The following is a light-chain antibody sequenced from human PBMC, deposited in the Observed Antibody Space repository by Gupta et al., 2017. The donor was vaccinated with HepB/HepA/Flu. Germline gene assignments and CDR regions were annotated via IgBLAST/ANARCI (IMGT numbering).Light chain of an antibody. CDR1: SSDIGSYNR. J-gene: IGLJ1*01. CDR2: EVD. CDR3: STDTTSSTYV. Sequence: QSAPTHPPSVSGSPGQSVTISCTGTSSDIGSYNRISWYQQSPGTAPKLIVYEVDNRPSGVPERFSGSKSGNTASLTISGRQTEDEADYYCSTDTTSSTYVLGIGTKVTVL. V-gene: IGLV2-18*02.